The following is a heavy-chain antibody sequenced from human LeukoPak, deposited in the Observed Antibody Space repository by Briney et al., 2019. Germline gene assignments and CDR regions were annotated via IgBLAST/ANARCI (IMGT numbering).Heavy chain of an antibody. CDR3: AKATVDIIVVPADYYYYMDV. CDR2: ISGSGSGT. D-gene: IGHD2-2*01. J-gene: IGHJ6*03. V-gene: IGHV3-23*01. CDR1: GFTFDDSG. Sequence: GGSLRLSCAASGFTFDDSGMNWVRQTPGRGLEWVSAISGSGSGTYYADSVKGRFTISRDNSKNTLYLQMNSLRVEDTAVYYCAKATVDIIVVPADYYYYMDVWGKGTTVTVSS.